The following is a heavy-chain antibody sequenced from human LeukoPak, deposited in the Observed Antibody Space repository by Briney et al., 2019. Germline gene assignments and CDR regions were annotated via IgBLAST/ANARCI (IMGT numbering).Heavy chain of an antibody. CDR2: INHSGST. CDR3: AGGYSSVGNY. J-gene: IGHJ4*02. Sequence: SETLSLTCAVYGGSFSGYYWSWIRQPPGKGLEWIGEINHSGSTNYNPSLKSRVTISVDTSKNQFSLKLSSVTAADTAVYYCAGGYSSVGNYCGQGTLVTVFS. V-gene: IGHV4-34*01. D-gene: IGHD3-22*01. CDR1: GGSFSGYY.